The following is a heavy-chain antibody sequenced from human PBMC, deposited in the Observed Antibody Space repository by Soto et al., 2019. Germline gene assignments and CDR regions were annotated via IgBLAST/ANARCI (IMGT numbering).Heavy chain of an antibody. D-gene: IGHD3-10*02. CDR3: AHYVSTSPAGWFDP. J-gene: IGHJ5*02. Sequence: QITLKESGPTLVKPTQTLTLTCTFSGLSLSTSGEAVGWIRQPPGKALEWLALIYWDDDKRNNPTLKTRLTITTDTSKNQVVLTLTNMDPVDTATYYCAHYVSTSPAGWFDPWGQGILVTVSS. V-gene: IGHV2-5*02. CDR2: IYWDDDK. CDR1: GLSLSTSGEA.